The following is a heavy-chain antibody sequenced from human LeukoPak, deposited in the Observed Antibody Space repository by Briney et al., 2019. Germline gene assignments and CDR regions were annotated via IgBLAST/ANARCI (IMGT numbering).Heavy chain of an antibody. CDR3: ARGLRANSVAVAAYYYGMDV. V-gene: IGHV4-59*12. Sequence: PSETLSLTCTVSGGSINSYYWSWIRQPPGKGLEWIGYIYYSGSTNYNPSLKSRATISVDTSKNQFSLKLSPVTAADTAVYYCARGLRANSVAVAAYYYGMDVWGQGTTVTVSS. CDR1: GGSINSYY. D-gene: IGHD6-19*01. CDR2: IYYSGST. J-gene: IGHJ6*02.